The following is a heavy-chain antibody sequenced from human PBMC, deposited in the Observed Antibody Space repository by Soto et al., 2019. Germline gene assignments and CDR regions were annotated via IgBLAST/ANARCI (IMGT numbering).Heavy chain of an antibody. D-gene: IGHD6-13*01. Sequence: QVQLQESGPGLVKPSQTLSLTCTVSGGSISSGGYYWSWIRQHPGKGLEWIGYIYYSGSTYYNPSLKSRVTLSVATSKNQFSLKLSSVTAADTAVYYCARGSSSSTPFDYWGQGTLVTVSS. CDR2: IYYSGST. V-gene: IGHV4-31*03. J-gene: IGHJ4*02. CDR1: GGSISSGGYY. CDR3: ARGSSSSTPFDY.